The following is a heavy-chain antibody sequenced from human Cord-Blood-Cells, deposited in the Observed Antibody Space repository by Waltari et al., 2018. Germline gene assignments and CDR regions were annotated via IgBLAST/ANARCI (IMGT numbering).Heavy chain of an antibody. D-gene: IGHD1-26*01. V-gene: IGHV4-59*01. J-gene: IGHJ3*02. CDR2: IYYSGST. CDR3: ARDAGSGSYLDAFDI. Sequence: QVQLPESGPGLVKPSATLSLTCTVSGCSISKYLWSWLRQPPGKGLEWIGYIYYSGSTNYNPSRKSQVTISVDTSKNQFSLKLSSVTAADTAVYYCARDAGSGSYLDAFDIWGQGTMVTVSS. CDR1: GCSISKYL.